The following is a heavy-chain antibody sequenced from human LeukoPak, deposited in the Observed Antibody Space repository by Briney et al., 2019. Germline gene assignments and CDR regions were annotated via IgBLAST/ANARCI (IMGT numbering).Heavy chain of an antibody. CDR2: INPNSGGT. Sequence: ASVKVSCKASGYTFTGYYMHWVRQAPGQGLEWMGWINPNSGGTNYAQKFQGRVTMTRDTSISTAYMELSRLRSDDTAVYYCAREGVGCSSTSCFPRRFQHWGQGTLVTASS. J-gene: IGHJ1*01. CDR3: AREGVGCSSTSCFPRRFQH. V-gene: IGHV1-2*02. D-gene: IGHD2-2*01. CDR1: GYTFTGYY.